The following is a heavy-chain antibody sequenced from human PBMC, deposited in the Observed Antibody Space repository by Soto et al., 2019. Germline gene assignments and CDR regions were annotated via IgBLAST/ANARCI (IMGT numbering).Heavy chain of an antibody. V-gene: IGHV3-30*18. J-gene: IGHJ5*02. CDR1: GFTFSSYG. Sequence: QVQLVESGGGVVQPGRSLRLSCAASGFTFSSYGMHWVRQAPGKGLDWVAVISYDGSNKYYADSVKGRFTISRDNSKNTLYLQMNSLRAEDTAVYYCAKDSVAGNNNWFDPWGQGTLVTVSS. D-gene: IGHD6-19*01. CDR3: AKDSVAGNNNWFDP. CDR2: ISYDGSNK.